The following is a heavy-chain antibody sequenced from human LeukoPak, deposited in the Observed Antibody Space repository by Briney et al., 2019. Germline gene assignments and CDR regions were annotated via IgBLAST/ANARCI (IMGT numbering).Heavy chain of an antibody. D-gene: IGHD3-22*01. V-gene: IGHV3-23*01. J-gene: IGHJ4*02. Sequence: PGGSLRLSCAASGFTFSSYAMSWVRQAPGKGLEWVSAISGSGGSTYYADSVKGRFTISRDNSKNTLYLQMSSLRAEDTAVYYCAKDFYYYDSSETWGQGTLVTVSS. CDR1: GFTFSSYA. CDR2: ISGSGGST. CDR3: AKDFYYYDSSET.